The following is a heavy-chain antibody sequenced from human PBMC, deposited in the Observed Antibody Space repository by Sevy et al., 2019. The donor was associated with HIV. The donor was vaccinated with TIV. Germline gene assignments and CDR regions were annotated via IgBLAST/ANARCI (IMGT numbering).Heavy chain of an antibody. CDR2: IGGSGGST. CDR1: GFTFSSNA. D-gene: IGHD6-19*01. V-gene: IGHV3-23*01. Sequence: EGSLRLSCAASGFTFSSNAMSWVRQAPGKALEWVSAIGGSGGSTYYADSVKGRFTISRDNSKNTLYLQMNSLRAEDTAVYYCAKTGIASSGWSFYFDYWGQGTLVTVSS. J-gene: IGHJ4*02. CDR3: AKTGIASSGWSFYFDY.